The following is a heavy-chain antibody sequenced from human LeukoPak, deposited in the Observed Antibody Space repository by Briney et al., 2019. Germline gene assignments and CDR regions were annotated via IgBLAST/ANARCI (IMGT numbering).Heavy chain of an antibody. V-gene: IGHV3-74*01. Sequence: GGSLRLSCAASLVTLKAYWMHCVRQAPGRGLVWVSRISSDESSTSYADSVKGRFTISRDNTKNTLYLQMNSLRDEDTAVYYCARARAVAGTNWFDPWGQGTLVTVSS. CDR1: LVTLKAYW. CDR2: ISSDESST. CDR3: ARARAVAGTNWFDP. D-gene: IGHD6-19*01. J-gene: IGHJ5*02.